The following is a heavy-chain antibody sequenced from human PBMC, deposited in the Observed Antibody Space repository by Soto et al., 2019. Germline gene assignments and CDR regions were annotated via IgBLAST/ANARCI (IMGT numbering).Heavy chain of an antibody. CDR3: ARGGDVVVPTALDY. V-gene: IGHV4-4*01. J-gene: IGHJ4*02. CDR1: GGSINSSNW. Sequence: QVQLQESGPGLVKPSGTLSLTCAVSGGSINSSNWWSWVRQPPGKGLEWIGEIYHSGSTNYNPSLTSRVTISVDKSKNQFSLNLSSMTAADTAVYCCARGGDVVVPTALDYWGQGTLVTVSS. CDR2: IYHSGST. D-gene: IGHD2-2*01.